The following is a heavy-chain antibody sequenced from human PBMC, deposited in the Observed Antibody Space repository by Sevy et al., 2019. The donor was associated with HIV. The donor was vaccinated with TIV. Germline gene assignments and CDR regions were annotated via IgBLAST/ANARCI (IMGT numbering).Heavy chain of an antibody. V-gene: IGHV3-74*01. Sequence: GGSLRLSCAASGFTFSYYWMHWVRQAPGKGLVWVSHINGDGSTTNYADSAKGRFTISSDNTRNTLYLRMNSLRAEDTAVYYCARGIGGRWLVNYWGQGTLVTVSS. CDR2: INGDGSTT. J-gene: IGHJ4*02. D-gene: IGHD6-19*01. CDR3: ARGIGGRWLVNY. CDR1: GFTFSYYW.